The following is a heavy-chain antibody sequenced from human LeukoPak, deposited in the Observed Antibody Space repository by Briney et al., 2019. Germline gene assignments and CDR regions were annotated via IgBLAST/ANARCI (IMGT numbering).Heavy chain of an antibody. CDR2: ISSLGGST. CDR1: GFTFSSYA. J-gene: IGHJ4*02. V-gene: IGHV3-64*01. D-gene: IGHD1-1*01. Sequence: GGSLRLSCAPSGFTFSSYAMHWVRQAPGKGLEYVSAISSLGGSTYYANSVKGRFTISRDNSKNTLYLQMNSLRAEDTAIYYCAKGYLYFDYWGQGTLVTVSS. CDR3: AKGYLYFDY.